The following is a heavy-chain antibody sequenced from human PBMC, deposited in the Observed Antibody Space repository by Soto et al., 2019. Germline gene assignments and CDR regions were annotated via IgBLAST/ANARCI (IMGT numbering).Heavy chain of an antibody. J-gene: IGHJ4*02. V-gene: IGHV1-2*06. CDR1: GYTFTGFY. CDR3: AFCVRVPVPDRAFDY. D-gene: IGHD2-21*01. Sequence: ASVKVSCKASGYTFTGFYMHWVRQAPGQGLEWMGRINPDSGDTAHAEKFQGRVTMTRDTSISTAYMELTRLTSDDTAVYHCAFCVRVPVPDRAFDYWGQGTPVTVSS. CDR2: INPDSGDT.